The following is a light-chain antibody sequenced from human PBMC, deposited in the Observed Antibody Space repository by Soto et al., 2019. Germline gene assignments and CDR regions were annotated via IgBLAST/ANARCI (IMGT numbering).Light chain of an antibody. CDR3: QSYDSSLSVVV. Sequence: QLVLTQPPSVSGAPGQRVTISCTGSSSNIGAGYDVHWYQQLPGTAPKLLIYGNSNRPSGVPDRFSGSKSGTSASLAITGLQAEDEADYYSQSYDSSLSVVVFGGGTKLTVL. CDR2: GNS. V-gene: IGLV1-40*01. CDR1: SSNIGAGYD. J-gene: IGLJ2*01.